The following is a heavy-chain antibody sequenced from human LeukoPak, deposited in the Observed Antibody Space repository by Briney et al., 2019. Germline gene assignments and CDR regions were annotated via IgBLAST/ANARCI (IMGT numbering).Heavy chain of an antibody. CDR2: IIPIFGTA. D-gene: IGHD5-24*01. V-gene: IGHV1-69*05. CDR3: ARDNSVRDEAWWFNP. CDR1: GGTFSSYA. Sequence: ASVKVSCKASGGTFSSYAISWVRQAPGQGLEWMGGIIPIFGTANYAQEFQGRVTLTRDMSTSTDYLELSSLRSDDTAVYYCARDNSVRDEAWWFNPWGQGTLVTVAS. J-gene: IGHJ5*02.